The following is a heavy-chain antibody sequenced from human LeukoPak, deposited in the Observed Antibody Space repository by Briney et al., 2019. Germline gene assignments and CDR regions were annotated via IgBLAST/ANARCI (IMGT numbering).Heavy chain of an antibody. D-gene: IGHD6-13*01. J-gene: IGHJ4*02. Sequence: ASVKVSCKASGYTFTDYFIHWVRQAPGQGLEWMGWINPNSGGTNYAQKFQGRVTMTRDTSISTAYMELSRLRSDDTAVYYCARVAYSSSWDYFDYWGQGTLVTVSS. CDR1: GYTFTDYF. CDR2: INPNSGGT. CDR3: ARVAYSSSWDYFDY. V-gene: IGHV1-2*02.